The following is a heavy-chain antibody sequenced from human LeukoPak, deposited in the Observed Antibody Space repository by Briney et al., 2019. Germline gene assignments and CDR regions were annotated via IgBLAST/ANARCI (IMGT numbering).Heavy chain of an antibody. D-gene: IGHD3-16*02. V-gene: IGHV3-7*01. CDR2: IKQDGSEK. CDR1: GFTFSSYW. CDR3: TRGPGYDYVWGSFRADY. J-gene: IGHJ4*02. Sequence: PGGSLRLSCAASGFTFSSYWMSWVRQAPGKGLEWVANIKQDGSEKYYVDSVKGRFTISRDNSKNTLYLQMGSLRAEDMAVYYCTRGPGYDYVWGSFRADYWGQGTLVTVSS.